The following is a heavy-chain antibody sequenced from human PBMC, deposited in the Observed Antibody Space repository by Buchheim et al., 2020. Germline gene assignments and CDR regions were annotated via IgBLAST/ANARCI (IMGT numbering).Heavy chain of an antibody. Sequence: QLQLQESGPGLVNPSETLSLTCTVSGGSINNSTYYWDWIRQPPGKGLEWIGSIYYSGSAYYNPSLKSRVTISVDTSKNHISLKLTSVTAADTAMYYCARDAGVAVAFNWFDPWGQGTL. D-gene: IGHD6-19*01. J-gene: IGHJ5*02. CDR1: GGSINNSTYY. CDR3: ARDAGVAVAFNWFDP. CDR2: IYYSGSA. V-gene: IGHV4-39*07.